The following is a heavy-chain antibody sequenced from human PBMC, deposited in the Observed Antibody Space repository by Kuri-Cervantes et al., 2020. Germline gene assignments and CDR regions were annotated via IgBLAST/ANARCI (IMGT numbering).Heavy chain of an antibody. CDR3: ARSYSSSWYGAFDI. CDR2: FDPEDGET. Sequence: ASVKVSCKVSGYTLTELSMHWVRQAPGKGLEWMGGFDPEDGETIYAQKFQGRVTMTGNTSISTAYMELSSLRSEDTAMYYCARSYSSSWYGAFDIWGQGTMVTVSS. V-gene: IGHV1-24*01. CDR1: GYTLTELS. D-gene: IGHD6-13*01. J-gene: IGHJ3*02.